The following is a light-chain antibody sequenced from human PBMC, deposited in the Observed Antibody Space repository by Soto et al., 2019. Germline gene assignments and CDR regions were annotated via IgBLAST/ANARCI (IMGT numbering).Light chain of an antibody. CDR1: SSNIGSNP. Sequence: QSVLTQPPSASGTPGQRVTISCSGSSSNIGSNPVNWYQQLPGTAPKLLIYSNNQRPSGVPDRFSGSKSGTSASLAISGLQSEDEADYYCAAWDDSLNGHVFGPGTKVTV. CDR3: AAWDDSLNGHV. CDR2: SNN. J-gene: IGLJ1*01. V-gene: IGLV1-44*01.